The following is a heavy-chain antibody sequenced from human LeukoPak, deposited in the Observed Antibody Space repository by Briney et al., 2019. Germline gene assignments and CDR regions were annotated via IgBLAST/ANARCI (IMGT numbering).Heavy chain of an antibody. Sequence: PGGSLRLSCAASGFTFSSYAMSWVRQAPGKGLEWVSAISGSGGSTYYADSVKGRFTISRDNSKNTLYLQMNSLRAEDTAVYYCAKGVLWFGELLHYYYYMDVWGKGTTVTVSS. CDR2: ISGSGGST. J-gene: IGHJ6*03. V-gene: IGHV3-23*01. CDR3: AKGVLWFGELLHYYYYMDV. D-gene: IGHD3-10*01. CDR1: GFTFSSYA.